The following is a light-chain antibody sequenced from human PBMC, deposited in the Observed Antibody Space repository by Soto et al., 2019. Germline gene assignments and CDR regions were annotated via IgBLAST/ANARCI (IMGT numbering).Light chain of an antibody. CDR2: RNN. J-gene: IGLJ1*01. CDR3: AAWDDSLSGYV. Sequence: QSVLTQPPSASGTPGQRVTISCSGRSSNIGSNYVYWYQQLPGTAPKLLIYRNNQRPSGVPDRFSGSKSGTSASLAISGLRSEDEADYYCAAWDDSLSGYVFGTGTKVTV. V-gene: IGLV1-47*01. CDR1: SSNIGSNY.